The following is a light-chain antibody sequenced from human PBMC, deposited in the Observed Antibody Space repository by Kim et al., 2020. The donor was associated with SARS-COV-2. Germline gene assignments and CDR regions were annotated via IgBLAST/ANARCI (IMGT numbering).Light chain of an antibody. CDR2: GAT. CDR3: QQSYGIPWT. Sequence: GDTVTITCRASQGLSNALAWYQHKPGKAPKLLVYGATTLQSGVPSRFSGRGSGTEYTLTISSLQREDLGTFYCQQSYGIPWTFGQGTKV. J-gene: IGKJ1*01. V-gene: IGKV1-NL1*01. CDR1: QGLSNA.